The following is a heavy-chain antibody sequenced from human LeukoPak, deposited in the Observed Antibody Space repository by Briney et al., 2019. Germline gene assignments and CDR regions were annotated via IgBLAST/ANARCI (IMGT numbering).Heavy chain of an antibody. V-gene: IGHV1-2*04. Sequence: GASVRVSCKASGYTFTGYYMHRVRQAPGQGLEWMGWINPNSGGTNYAQKFQGWVTMTRDTSISTAYMELSRLRSDDTAVYYCARDRRGIAVAGRPRWFDPWGQGTLVTVSS. CDR1: GYTFTGYY. J-gene: IGHJ5*02. CDR2: INPNSGGT. D-gene: IGHD6-19*01. CDR3: ARDRRGIAVAGRPRWFDP.